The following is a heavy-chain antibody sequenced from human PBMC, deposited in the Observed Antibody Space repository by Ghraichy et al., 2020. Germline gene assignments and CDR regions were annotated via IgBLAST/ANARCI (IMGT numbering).Heavy chain of an antibody. Sequence: GGSLRLSCAASGFTFSSYWMHWVRQAPGKGLVWVSRINSDGSSTSYADSVKGRFTISRDNAKNTLYLQMNSLRAEDTAVYYCAMDSSSSRSYYYGMDVWGQGTTVTVSS. V-gene: IGHV3-74*01. CDR2: INSDGSST. D-gene: IGHD6-6*01. CDR1: GFTFSSYW. CDR3: AMDSSSSRSYYYGMDV. J-gene: IGHJ6*02.